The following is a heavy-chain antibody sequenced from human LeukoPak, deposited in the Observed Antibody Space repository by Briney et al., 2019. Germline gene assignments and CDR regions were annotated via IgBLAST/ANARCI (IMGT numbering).Heavy chain of an antibody. D-gene: IGHD1-26*01. CDR2: ISSSSSYI. V-gene: IGHV3-21*01. J-gene: IGHJ4*02. CDR1: GFTFSSYS. Sequence: GSLRLSCAASGFTFSSYSMNWVRQAPGKGLEWVSSISSSSSYIYYADSVKGRFTISRDNAKNSLYLQMNSLRAEDTAVYYCARGVVGATGYFDYWGQGTLVTVSS. CDR3: ARGVVGATGYFDY.